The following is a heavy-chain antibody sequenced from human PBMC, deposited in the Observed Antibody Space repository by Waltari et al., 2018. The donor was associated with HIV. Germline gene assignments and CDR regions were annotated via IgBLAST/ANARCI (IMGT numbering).Heavy chain of an antibody. J-gene: IGHJ3*02. V-gene: IGHV2-70*01. D-gene: IGHD5-18*01. CDR2: IDWDDDK. Sequence: VTSRGSGSALVKHTQTPTLPSTFSGFPIPTSGMCVSWIPQPPGKALEWLALIDWDDDKYYSTSLKTRLTISKDTSKNQVVLTMTNMDPVDTATYYCARKRVYSYGYDAFDIWGQGTMVTVSS. CDR3: ARKRVYSYGYDAFDI. CDR1: GFPIPTSGMC.